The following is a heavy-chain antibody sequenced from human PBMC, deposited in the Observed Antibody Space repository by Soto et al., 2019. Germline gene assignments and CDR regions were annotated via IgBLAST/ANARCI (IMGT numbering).Heavy chain of an antibody. CDR3: ARSGDVATVTDY. CDR1: GFTFGPYG. D-gene: IGHD4-17*01. V-gene: IGHV3-7*01. CDR2: INEDGSKN. J-gene: IGHJ4*02. Sequence: EVQLVESGGGLVQPGGSLRLSCAASGFTFGPYGMSWVRQAPGKGLEWVANINEDGSKNYYLDSVRGRFTISRDNAQKSLYLHMSSLRAEDTAVYYCARSGDVATVTDYWGQGTLVTVSS.